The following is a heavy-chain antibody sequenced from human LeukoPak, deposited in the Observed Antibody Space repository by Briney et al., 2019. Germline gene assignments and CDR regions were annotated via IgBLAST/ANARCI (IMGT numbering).Heavy chain of an antibody. J-gene: IGHJ6*02. Sequence: PSQTLSLTCTVSGGSISSGGYYWSWIRQHPGKGLEWIGYIYYSGSTYYNPSLKSRVTISVDTSKNQFSLKLSSVTAADTAVYYCARYGYFYYYYGMDVWGQGTTVTVSS. CDR3: ARYGYFYYYYGMDV. D-gene: IGHD3-10*01. V-gene: IGHV4-31*03. CDR1: GGSISSGGYY. CDR2: IYYSGST.